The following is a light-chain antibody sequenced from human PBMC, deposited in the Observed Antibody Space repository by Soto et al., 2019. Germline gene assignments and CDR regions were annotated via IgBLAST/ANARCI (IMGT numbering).Light chain of an antibody. J-gene: IGKJ5*01. CDR3: QQYNNWPPIT. CDR2: GAT. CDR1: QTVRDN. Sequence: EVVMSQSPATPSVSPGERATLSCRASQTVRDNLGWYQQKPGQPPRLLIYGATTRATGIPARFSGSGSGTEFTVTISSLQSEDFAVYYCQQYNNWPPITFCQGTRLEIK. V-gene: IGKV3D-15*01.